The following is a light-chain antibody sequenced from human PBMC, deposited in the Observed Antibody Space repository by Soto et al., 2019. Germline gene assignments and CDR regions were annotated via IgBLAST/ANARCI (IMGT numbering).Light chain of an antibody. CDR2: DAA. CDR1: QSISSW. V-gene: IGKV1-5*01. Sequence: DIQMTQSPSTLSASVGDRVTITCRASQSISSWLAWYQQKPGKAPKLLISDAANLESGVPSRFSGSGSGTEFTLTISSLQPDDFATYYCQHYNSYSQALGQGTNVDIK. J-gene: IGKJ1*01. CDR3: QHYNSYSQA.